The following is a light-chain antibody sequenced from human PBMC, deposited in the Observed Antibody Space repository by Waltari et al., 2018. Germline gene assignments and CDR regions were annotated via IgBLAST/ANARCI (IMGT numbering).Light chain of an antibody. Sequence: TSSDVGAYSYVSWYQQFPGKVPKLIIYDVIRRPSGVSNRFSGSKSGNTASLTISGLQGEDEAHYYCNSYTNNSTLVFGGGTELTVL. CDR3: NSYTNNSTLV. CDR2: DVI. V-gene: IGLV2-14*04. J-gene: IGLJ3*02. CDR1: SSDVGAYSY.